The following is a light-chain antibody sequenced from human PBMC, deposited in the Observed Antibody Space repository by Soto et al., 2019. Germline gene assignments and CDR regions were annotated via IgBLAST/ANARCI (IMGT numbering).Light chain of an antibody. Sequence: DIVMTQSPDSLAVSLGERATINCKSSQSVLYGSNNKNYLAWYLQKPGQPPKLLIYWASTRESGVPDRFSGSGSETDFTLTISSLQAEDVAVYYCQQYYTTPFTFGPGTKVHI. V-gene: IGKV4-1*01. CDR1: QSVLYGSNNKNY. CDR3: QQYYTTPFT. J-gene: IGKJ3*01. CDR2: WAS.